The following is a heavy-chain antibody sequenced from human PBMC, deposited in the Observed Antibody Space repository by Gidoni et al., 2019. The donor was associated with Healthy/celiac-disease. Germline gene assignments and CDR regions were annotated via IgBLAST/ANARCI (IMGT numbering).Heavy chain of an antibody. CDR2: ISWNSGSI. J-gene: IGHJ1*01. D-gene: IGHD3-22*01. Sequence: EVQLVESGGGLVQPGRSLRLSCAASGFTFDDYAMHWVRQAPGKGLGWVSGISWNSGSIGYADSVKGRFTISRDNAKNSLYLQMNSLRAEDTALYYCAKDGNYYDSSGYSQNEEYFQHWGQGTLVTVSS. CDR1: GFTFDDYA. CDR3: AKDGNYYDSSGYSQNEEYFQH. V-gene: IGHV3-9*01.